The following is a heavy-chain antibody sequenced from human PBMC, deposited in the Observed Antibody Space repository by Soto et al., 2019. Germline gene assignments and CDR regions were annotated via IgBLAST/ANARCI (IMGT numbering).Heavy chain of an antibody. CDR3: AIFYYRGFFSLLTDG. V-gene: IGHV4-31*03. CDR1: GGSMTSGGHY. J-gene: IGHJ4*02. CDR2: IYDSGNMY. D-gene: IGHD2-8*01. Sequence: SETLSLTCTVSGGSMTSGGHYWGWIRQYPGKGLEWIGHIYDSGNMYFYNPSLKSRVTISADTSRNQFSLSLSSLTAADTAVYYCAIFYYRGFFSLLTDGGGKGILVT.